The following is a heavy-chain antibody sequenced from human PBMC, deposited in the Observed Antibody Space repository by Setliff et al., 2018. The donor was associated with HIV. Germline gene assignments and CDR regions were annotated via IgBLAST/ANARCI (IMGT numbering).Heavy chain of an antibody. J-gene: IGHJ3*02. D-gene: IGHD3-16*02. CDR3: DAFDI. Sequence: SETLSLTCTVSGGSISSGSYYWSWIRQPAGKGLEWIGRIYTSGNTISRDNSKNTLHLQLNSLRAEDTAVYYCAKVFWGSYPTPDAFDIWGQGTMVTVSS. V-gene: IGHV4-61*02. CDR1: GGSISSGSYY. CDR2: IYTSGNT.